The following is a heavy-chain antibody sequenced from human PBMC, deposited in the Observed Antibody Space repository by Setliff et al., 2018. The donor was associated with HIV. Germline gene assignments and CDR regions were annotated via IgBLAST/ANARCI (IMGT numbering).Heavy chain of an antibody. CDR1: GGSFSGYY. D-gene: IGHD3-10*01. CDR2: IDHTGST. J-gene: IGHJ6*03. CDR3: ARGRNYGSPYFYYMDV. V-gene: IGHV4-34*01. Sequence: SETLSLTCAVDGGSFSGYYGRWSRQPPGKGLEWLGEIDHTGSTNYNLSLKSRITMSADPSKNQFSLKVRSVIAADTALYYCARGRNYGSPYFYYMDVWATGTPFPVSS.